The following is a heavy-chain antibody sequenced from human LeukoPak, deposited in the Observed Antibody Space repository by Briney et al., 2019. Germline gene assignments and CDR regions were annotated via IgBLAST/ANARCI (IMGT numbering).Heavy chain of an antibody. CDR3: ARGFYSSSDGYDWFDP. CDR1: GYTFTSYG. V-gene: IGHV1-18*01. Sequence: ASVKVSCKASGYTFTSYGISWVRQAPGQGLEWMGWISAYNGNTNYAQKLQGRVTMTRDTSTSTVYMDLSSLRSEDTAVYYCARGFYSSSDGYDWFDPWGQGTLVTVSS. CDR2: ISAYNGNT. D-gene: IGHD6-13*01. J-gene: IGHJ5*02.